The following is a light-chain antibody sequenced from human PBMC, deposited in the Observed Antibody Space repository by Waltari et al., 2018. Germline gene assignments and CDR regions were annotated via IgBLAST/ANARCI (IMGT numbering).Light chain of an antibody. CDR3: QEYGTSRT. V-gene: IGKV3-20*01. Sequence: EFVLTQSPGTLSLSPGERATLSCRASESVSSNYLAWYQQKPGQSPRLLIYGASNRATGIPDRFSGSGSGTDFTLTIDRLDPEDFAVYYCQEYGTSRTFGLGTKVEIK. CDR2: GAS. J-gene: IGKJ1*01. CDR1: ESVSSNY.